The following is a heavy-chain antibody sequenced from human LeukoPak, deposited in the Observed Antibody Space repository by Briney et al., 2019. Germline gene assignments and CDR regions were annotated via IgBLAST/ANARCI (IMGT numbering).Heavy chain of an antibody. CDR3: ASLRSGPRYGMDV. V-gene: IGHV3-30-3*01. CDR2: ISYDGSNK. CDR1: GFTFSSYA. D-gene: IGHD3-3*01. Sequence: PGRSLRLSCAASGFTFSSYAMHWVRQAPGKGLEWVAVISYDGSNKYYADSVQGRFTISRDNSKSTLCLQMNSLRAEDTAVYYCASLRSGPRYGMDVWGQGTTVTVSS. J-gene: IGHJ6*02.